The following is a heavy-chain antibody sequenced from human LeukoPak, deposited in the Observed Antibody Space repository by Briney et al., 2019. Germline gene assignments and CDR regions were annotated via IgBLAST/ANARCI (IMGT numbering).Heavy chain of an antibody. CDR3: AKGPQVGSGYHPDY. CDR2: ISASGGST. CDR1: GFTLRSYA. V-gene: IGHV3-23*01. J-gene: IGHJ4*02. D-gene: IGHD3-22*01. Sequence: PGESLRLSCAASGFTLRSYAMSWVRQAPGKGLEWVSSISASGGSTNYADSVKGRFTISRDNSKNTVYLQMNSLRAEDTAVYYCAKGPQVGSGYHPDYWGQGTLVTVSS.